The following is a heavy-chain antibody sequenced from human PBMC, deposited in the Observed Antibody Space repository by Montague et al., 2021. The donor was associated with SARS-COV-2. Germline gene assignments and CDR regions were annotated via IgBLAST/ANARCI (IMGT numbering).Heavy chain of an antibody. V-gene: IGHV3-48*03. D-gene: IGHD2-21*01. CDR2: ISSSGGGSTK. Sequence: SRSISFAASGFIFSSYEMNWVRQAPGKGLEWISYISSSGGGSTKHYTDSVKGRFTISRDNAKNSLYLQMNSLRVEDTAIYYCARDRDWDDWCGMDVWGQGTTVTVSS. J-gene: IGHJ6*02. CDR3: ARDRDWDDWCGMDV. CDR1: GFIFSSYE.